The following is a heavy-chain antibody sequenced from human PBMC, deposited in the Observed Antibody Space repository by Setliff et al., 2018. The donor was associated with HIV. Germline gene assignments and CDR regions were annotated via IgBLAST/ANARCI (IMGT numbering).Heavy chain of an antibody. Sequence: SETLSLTCTVSGYSMSGGYNWGWIRQSPEKGLEWIGNIYHVGTTYYNPSLKSRVTLSVDPSKSQFSLKLTPVTAADTALYYCVTTDYFYGRNNFEYWGQGALVTVSS. J-gene: IGHJ4*02. D-gene: IGHD3-10*01. CDR1: GYSMSGGYN. V-gene: IGHV4-38-2*02. CDR2: IYHVGTT. CDR3: VTTDYFYGRNNFEY.